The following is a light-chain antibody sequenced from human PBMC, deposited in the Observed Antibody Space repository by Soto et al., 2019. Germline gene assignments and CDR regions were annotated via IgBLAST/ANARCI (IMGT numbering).Light chain of an antibody. CDR2: DYN. J-gene: IGLJ1*01. V-gene: IGLV1-51*01. CDR1: TSNIGINY. CDR3: ATWDSSLRAYV. Sequence: QSVLTQPPSVSAAPGQKVTISCSGSTSNIGINYVSWYQHLPGAAPKLLIYDYNRRPSGIPDRFSGSRSGTLATLGITGLQTGDEADYYCATWDSSLRAYVFGAGTKLTVL.